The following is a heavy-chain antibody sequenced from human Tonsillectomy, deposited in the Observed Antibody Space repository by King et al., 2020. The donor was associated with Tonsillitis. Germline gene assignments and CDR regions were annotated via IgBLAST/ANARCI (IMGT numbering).Heavy chain of an antibody. CDR2: RWNDGSNK. J-gene: IGHJ4*02. CDR3: AMGSTPDYYDSSGARGYFDY. Sequence: QLVQSGGGVVQPGRSLRLSCAASGFTFSSYGMHWVRQAPGKGLEWVAVRWNDGSNKYYADSVKGRFTISRDNSKNTLYLQMNSLGAEATAVYYCAMGSTPDYYDSSGARGYFDYWGQGTLVTVSS. V-gene: IGHV3-33*01. D-gene: IGHD3-22*01. CDR1: GFTFSSYG.